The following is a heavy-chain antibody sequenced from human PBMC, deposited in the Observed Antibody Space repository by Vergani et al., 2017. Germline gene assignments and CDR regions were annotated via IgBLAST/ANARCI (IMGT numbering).Heavy chain of an antibody. V-gene: IGHV3-23*04. Sequence: EVQLVESGGGLVQPGRSLRLSCAASKFTFDDYAMHWVRQAPGKGLEWVSAISGSGGSTYYADSVKGRFTISRDNSKNTLYLQMNSLRAEDTAVYYCAKMGIHGDYHYYYYMDVWGKGTTVTVSS. CDR2: ISGSGGST. CDR1: KFTFDDYA. CDR3: AKMGIHGDYHYYYYMDV. J-gene: IGHJ6*03. D-gene: IGHD4-17*01.